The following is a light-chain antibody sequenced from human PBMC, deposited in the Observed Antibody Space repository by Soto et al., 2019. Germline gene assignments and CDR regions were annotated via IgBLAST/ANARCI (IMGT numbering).Light chain of an antibody. CDR3: QQYYDWPSLT. Sequence: EIVMTQSPATLSVSPGERATLSCRASQSIRSNLAWYQQKPGQPHRLLISGASSRATGIPARFSGSGSGTEFSLTISSLQSEDFAVYYCQQYYDWPSLTFGGGTKVEIK. V-gene: IGKV3-15*01. CDR1: QSIRSN. J-gene: IGKJ4*01. CDR2: GAS.